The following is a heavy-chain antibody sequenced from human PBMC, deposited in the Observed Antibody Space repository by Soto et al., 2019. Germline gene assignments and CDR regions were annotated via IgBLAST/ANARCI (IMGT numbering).Heavy chain of an antibody. J-gene: IGHJ4*02. V-gene: IGHV3-66*01. CDR2: IYSGGST. CDR1: GFTVSSNY. Sequence: PGGSLRLSCAASGFTVSSNYMSWVRQAPGKGLEWVSVIYSGGSTYYADSVKGRFTISRDNSKNTLYLQMNSLRVEDTAVYYCAKSWSTWYGEFDYWGQGTLVTVSS. CDR3: AKSWSTWYGEFDY. D-gene: IGHD3-10*01.